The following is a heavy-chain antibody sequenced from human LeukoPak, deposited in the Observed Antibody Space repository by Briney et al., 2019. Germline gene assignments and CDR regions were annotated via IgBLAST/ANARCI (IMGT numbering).Heavy chain of an antibody. J-gene: IGHJ4*02. CDR1: GYTFTSNY. CDR2: INPNSGGT. Sequence: GASVKVSCKASGYTFTSNYMHWVRQAPGQGLEWMGRINPNSGGTNYAQKFQGRVTMTRDTSISTAYMELSRLRSDDTAVYYCARSGRLGNYYVRDYWGQGTLVTVSS. V-gene: IGHV1-2*06. CDR3: ARSGRLGNYYVRDY. D-gene: IGHD3-10*02.